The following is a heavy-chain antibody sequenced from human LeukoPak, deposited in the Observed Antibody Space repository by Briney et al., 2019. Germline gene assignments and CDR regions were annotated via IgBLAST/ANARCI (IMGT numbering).Heavy chain of an antibody. V-gene: IGHV4-59*01. CDR3: ARDRGNGNWFDP. CDR2: FYSSGSP. D-gene: IGHD2-8*01. CDR1: GGSINSYY. Sequence: SETLSLTCTVSGGSINSYYWSWTRQPPGKGLEWIGYFYSSGSPNYNPSLKSRVTISVDTSKNQLSLKLSSVTAADTAVYYCARDRGNGNWFDPWGQGTLVTVSS. J-gene: IGHJ5*02.